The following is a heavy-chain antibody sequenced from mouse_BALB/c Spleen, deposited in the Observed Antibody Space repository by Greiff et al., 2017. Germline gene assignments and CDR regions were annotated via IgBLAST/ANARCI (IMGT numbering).Heavy chain of an antibody. CDR3: ARDYGNYGWYFDV. Sequence: EVQVVESGGGLVQPGGSLKLSCAASGFTFSSYGMSWVRQTPDTRLELVATINSIGGSTYYPDSVKSRFTISRDNAKNTLYLQISSLKSEDTAMYYCARDYGNYGWYFDVWGAGNTVTGSS. CDR1: GFTFSSYG. V-gene: IGHV5-6-3*01. J-gene: IGHJ1*01. CDR2: INSIGGST. D-gene: IGHD2-1*01.